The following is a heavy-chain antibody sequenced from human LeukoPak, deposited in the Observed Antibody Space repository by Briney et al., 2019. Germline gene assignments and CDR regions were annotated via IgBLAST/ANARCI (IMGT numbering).Heavy chain of an antibody. Sequence: PGGSLRLSCAASGFTFNTYGMHWFRQAPGKGLDWVAFIQYDGRDKYYADSVKGRFTISRDNSKNTLFLQMNSLRPEDTAVYYCAKNDWDSGDDYWGQGTLVTVSS. V-gene: IGHV3-30*02. CDR3: AKNDWDSGDDY. CDR1: GFTFNTYG. CDR2: IQYDGRDK. D-gene: IGHD5-12*01. J-gene: IGHJ4*02.